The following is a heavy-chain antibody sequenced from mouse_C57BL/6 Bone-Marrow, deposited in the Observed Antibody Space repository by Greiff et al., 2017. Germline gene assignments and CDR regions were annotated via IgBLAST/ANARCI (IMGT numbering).Heavy chain of an antibody. D-gene: IGHD1-2*01. CDR3: ARSKLRRAMDY. CDR1: GYSFPSYW. V-gene: IGHV1-72*01. J-gene: IGHJ4*01. CDR2: IDPNRGGT. Sequence: QVQLQQPGAELVQPAASVSLSCKASGYSFPSYWMHWLMQRPGRGLEWLGRIDPNRGGTKYNEKFKSRATQTVDKRSSTAYMQLSSLTSEDSAVYYCARSKLRRAMDYWGQGTSGTVSS.